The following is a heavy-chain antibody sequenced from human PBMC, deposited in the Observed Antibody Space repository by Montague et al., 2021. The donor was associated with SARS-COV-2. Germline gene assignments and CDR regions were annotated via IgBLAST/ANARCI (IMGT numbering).Heavy chain of an antibody. D-gene: IGHD5-24*01. Sequence: LSLSLSASGFTFSSYEMNWVRQAPGKGLEWVSYISSSGSTISYADSVKGRFTISRDNAKDSLYLQMNSLRAEDTAVYYCATMATDLYYNGMDVWGQGTTVTVSS. V-gene: IGHV3-48*03. CDR1: GFTFSSYE. J-gene: IGHJ6*02. CDR2: ISSSGSTI. CDR3: ATMATDLYYNGMDV.